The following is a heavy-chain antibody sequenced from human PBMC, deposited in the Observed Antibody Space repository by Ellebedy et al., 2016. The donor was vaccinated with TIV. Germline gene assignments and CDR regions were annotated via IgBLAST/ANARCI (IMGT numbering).Heavy chain of an antibody. CDR3: ARASLDITIFGVVNMGAFDI. V-gene: IGHV4-39*07. J-gene: IGHJ3*02. Sequence: SETLSLTXTVSGGSISSSSYYWGWIRQPPGKGLEWIGRIYTSGSTNYNPSLKSRVTISVDTSKNQFSLKLSSVTAADTAVYYCARASLDITIFGVVNMGAFDIWGQGTMVTVSS. CDR2: IYTSGST. D-gene: IGHD3-3*01. CDR1: GGSISSSSYY.